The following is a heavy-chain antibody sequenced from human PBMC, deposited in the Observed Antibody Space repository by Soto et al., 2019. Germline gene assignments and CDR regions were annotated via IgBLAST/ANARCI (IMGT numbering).Heavy chain of an antibody. CDR3: ARDGYSTSSDWPWFDP. V-gene: IGHV3-30-3*01. J-gene: IGHJ5*02. D-gene: IGHD6-6*01. CDR2: ISYDGSNK. Sequence: GGSLRLSCAASGFTFSSYAMDWVRQAPGKGLEWVAVISYDGSNKYYADSVKGRFTMSRDNSKNTLYLQMNSLRAEDTAVYYCARDGYSTSSDWPWFDPWGQGTQVTVSS. CDR1: GFTFSSYA.